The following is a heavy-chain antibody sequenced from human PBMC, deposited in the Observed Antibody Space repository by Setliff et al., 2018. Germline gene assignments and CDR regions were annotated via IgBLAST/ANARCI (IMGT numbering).Heavy chain of an antibody. Sequence: GGSLRLSCAASGFTFSSYWMSWVRPAPGKGLEWVANIKQDGSEKYYVDSVKGRFTISRDNAKNSLYLQMNSLRAEDTAVYYCARVGQLWTQRYYYYGMDVWGQGTTVTVSS. CDR3: ARVGQLWTQRYYYYGMDV. V-gene: IGHV3-7*01. J-gene: IGHJ6*02. CDR2: IKQDGSEK. CDR1: GFTFSSYW. D-gene: IGHD5-18*01.